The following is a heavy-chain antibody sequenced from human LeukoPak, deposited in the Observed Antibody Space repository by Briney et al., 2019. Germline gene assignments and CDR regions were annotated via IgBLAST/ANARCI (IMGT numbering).Heavy chain of an antibody. Sequence: PGGSLRLSCAASGFTFSSYSMNWVRQAPGKGLEWVSSISSSSSYIYYADSVKGRFTISRDNAKNSLYLQMNSLRAEDTAVYYCAGDGYSGSYFDYWGQGTLVTVSS. CDR3: AGDGYSGSYFDY. V-gene: IGHV3-21*01. J-gene: IGHJ4*02. D-gene: IGHD1-26*01. CDR1: GFTFSSYS. CDR2: ISSSSSYI.